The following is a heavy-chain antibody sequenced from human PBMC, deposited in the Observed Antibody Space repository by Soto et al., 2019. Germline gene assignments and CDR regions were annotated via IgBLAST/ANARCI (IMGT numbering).Heavy chain of an antibody. CDR3: VRHYAAARTNWPNYYFDY. J-gene: IGHJ4*02. Sequence: SETLSLTCTVSGGSISSASYYWGWVRQPPGKGLEWIGSTHYRGSTYYNPSLYSRITTSVDKSKNQFSLKLSSVTAADTAVYYCVRHYAAARTNWPNYYFDYWGQGTLVPVSS. CDR2: THYRGST. V-gene: IGHV4-39*01. D-gene: IGHD6-25*01. CDR1: GGSISSASYY.